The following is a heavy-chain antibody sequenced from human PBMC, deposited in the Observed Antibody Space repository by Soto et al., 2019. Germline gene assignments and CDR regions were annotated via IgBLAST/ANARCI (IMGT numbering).Heavy chain of an antibody. CDR1: GFTFSSYS. V-gene: IGHV3-21*01. J-gene: IGHJ4*02. D-gene: IGHD6-6*01. CDR2: ISSSSSYI. Sequence: EVQLVESGGGLVKPGGSLRLSCAASGFTFSSYSMNWVRQAPGKGLEWVSSISSSSSYIYYADSVKGRFTISRDNAKNSLYPQMNSLRAEDTAVYYCALSVAARLDFDYWGQGTLVTVSS. CDR3: ALSVAARLDFDY.